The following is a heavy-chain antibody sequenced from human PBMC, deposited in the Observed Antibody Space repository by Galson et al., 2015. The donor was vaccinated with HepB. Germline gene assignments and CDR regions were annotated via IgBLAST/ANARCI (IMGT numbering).Heavy chain of an antibody. D-gene: IGHD6-6*01. CDR2: IKEDGSKK. J-gene: IGHJ4*02. V-gene: IGHV3-7*01. CDR3: ARWEDSTLWLMDS. Sequence: SLRLSCAASGFTFSRYWMTWVRQAPGKGLEWVANIKEDGSKKFYVDSVKGRFTISGDNAENSLYLQMNSLRAEDTAVYYCARWEDSTLWLMDSWGQGTLVTVSS. CDR1: GFTFSRYW.